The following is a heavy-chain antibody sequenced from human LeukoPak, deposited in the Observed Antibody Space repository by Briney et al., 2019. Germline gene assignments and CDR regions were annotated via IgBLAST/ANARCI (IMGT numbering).Heavy chain of an antibody. J-gene: IGHJ6*02. D-gene: IGHD3-10*01. CDR3: AKEGKKVVRGVSVEDYGMDV. CDR2: ISGSGGST. CDR1: GGSFSGYY. V-gene: IGHV3-23*01. Sequence: ETLSLTCAVYGGSFSGYYWSWIRQPPGKGLEWVSAISGSGGSTYYADSVKGRFTISRDNSKNTLYLQMNSLRAEDTAVYYCAKEGKKVVRGVSVEDYGMDVWGQGTTVTVSS.